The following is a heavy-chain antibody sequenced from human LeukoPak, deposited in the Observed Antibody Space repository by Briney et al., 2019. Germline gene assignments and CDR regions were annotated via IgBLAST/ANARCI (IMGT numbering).Heavy chain of an antibody. CDR2: IWSDGLNK. V-gene: IGHV3-33*01. CDR3: ARNSAARFYYYYYMDV. J-gene: IGHJ6*03. D-gene: IGHD2-15*01. Sequence: GGSLLLSCAASGFIFSTYGMHWVRQAPGKGLEWVAVIWSDGLNKDYADSVKGRFTISRDNSKNTLYLQMNTLRSEDTALYYCARNSAARFYYYYYMDVWGKGTTVTVSS. CDR1: GFIFSTYG.